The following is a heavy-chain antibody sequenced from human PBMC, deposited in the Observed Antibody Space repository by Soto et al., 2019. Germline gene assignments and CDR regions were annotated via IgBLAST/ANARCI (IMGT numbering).Heavy chain of an antibody. D-gene: IGHD5-18*01. J-gene: IGHJ4*02. CDR2: ISHSGST. CDR3: AREYTYGSNFFDC. Sequence: QVQLQESGPGLVKPSQTLSLTCTVSGGSISSAAYYWSWIRQHPGKDLEWIGYISHSGSTYYPPSLKSRGIISADTSKDPFSLNLNSVTAADTAVYYCAREYTYGSNFFDCWGQGALVTVSS. V-gene: IGHV4-31*03. CDR1: GGSISSAAYY.